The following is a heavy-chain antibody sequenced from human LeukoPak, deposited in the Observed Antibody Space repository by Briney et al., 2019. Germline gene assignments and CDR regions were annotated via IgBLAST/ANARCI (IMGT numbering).Heavy chain of an antibody. V-gene: IGHV4-4*02. CDR2: IYHSGST. CDR3: ATGERDGYNSYFDY. J-gene: IGHJ4*02. Sequence: SETLSLTCAVSGGSISSSNWWSWVRQPPGKGLEWIGEIYHSGSTNYNPSLKSRVTISVDRSKNQFSLKLSSVTAADTAVYYCATGERDGYNSYFDYWGQGTLVTVSS. CDR1: GGSISSSNW. D-gene: IGHD5-24*01.